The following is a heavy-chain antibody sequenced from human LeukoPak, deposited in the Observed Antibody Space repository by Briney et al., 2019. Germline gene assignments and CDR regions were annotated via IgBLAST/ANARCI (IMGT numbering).Heavy chain of an antibody. CDR2: IVKSGGDT. J-gene: IGHJ4*02. CDR3: AKESSGGWYFDY. V-gene: IGHV3-23*01. D-gene: IGHD6-19*01. CDR1: GFTFSDYG. Sequence: GGSLRLSCAASGFTFSDYGMSWVRQAPGKGLEWVSSIVKSGGDTYYADSVKGRFTISRDNSKNSLYLQMNSLRAEDTAVYYCAKESSGGWYFDYWGQGTLVTVSS.